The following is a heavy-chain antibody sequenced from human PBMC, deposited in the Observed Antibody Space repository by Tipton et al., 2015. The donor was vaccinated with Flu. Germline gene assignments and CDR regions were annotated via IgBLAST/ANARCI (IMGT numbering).Heavy chain of an antibody. CDR2: IFYSGST. CDR3: ARHTGDSVRGVIDY. V-gene: IGHV4-31*03. CDR1: GGSISSGGAY. Sequence: TLSLTCIVSGGSISSGGAYWSWIRQHPGKGLEWIGCIFYSGSTYYNPSLMSRLTISVDTSQNQFSLRLSSVTAADTAVYYCARHTGDSVRGVIDYWGQGTLVTVSS. D-gene: IGHD3-10*02. J-gene: IGHJ4*02.